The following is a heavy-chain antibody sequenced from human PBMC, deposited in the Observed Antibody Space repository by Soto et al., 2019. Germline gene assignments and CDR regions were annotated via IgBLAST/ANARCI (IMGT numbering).Heavy chain of an antibody. Sequence: GGSLRLSCAASGFTFSSYAMSWVRQAPGKGLEWVSAISGSGGSTYYADSVKGRFTISRDNSKNTLYLQMNSLRAEDTAVYYCAKVGGSENKRGVVRHHTFDYWGQGTLVTVSS. J-gene: IGHJ4*02. D-gene: IGHD3-10*01. CDR2: ISGSGGST. V-gene: IGHV3-23*01. CDR3: AKVGGSENKRGVVRHHTFDY. CDR1: GFTFSSYA.